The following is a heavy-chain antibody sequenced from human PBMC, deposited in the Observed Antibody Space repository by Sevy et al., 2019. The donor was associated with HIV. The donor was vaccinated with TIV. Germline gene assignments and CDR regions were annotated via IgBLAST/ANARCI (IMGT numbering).Heavy chain of an antibody. CDR3: ARDGGRDRVVYYYGMDV. J-gene: IGHJ6*02. Sequence: GGSLRLSCAASGFTFSSYWMSWVRQAPGKGLEWVANIKQDGSEKYYVDSVKGRFTISRDNAKNSLYLQMNSLRAEDTAVDYCARDGGRDRVVYYYGMDVWGQGTTVTVSS. CDR2: IKQDGSEK. D-gene: IGHD3-22*01. CDR1: GFTFSSYW. V-gene: IGHV3-7*01.